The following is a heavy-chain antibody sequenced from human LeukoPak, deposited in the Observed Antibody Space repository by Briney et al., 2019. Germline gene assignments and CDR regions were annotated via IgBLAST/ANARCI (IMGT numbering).Heavy chain of an antibody. CDR1: GGSITNYY. Sequence: SETLSLTCTVSGGSITNYYCSWIRQPPGKGLEWIGYIFYSGSTHYSPSLKSRVTISGDTSKNQFSLKLTSVTAGDTAVYYCARDLYGGNSESYWGQGTLVTVSS. CDR3: ARDLYGGNSESY. V-gene: IGHV4-59*01. CDR2: IFYSGST. D-gene: IGHD4-23*01. J-gene: IGHJ4*02.